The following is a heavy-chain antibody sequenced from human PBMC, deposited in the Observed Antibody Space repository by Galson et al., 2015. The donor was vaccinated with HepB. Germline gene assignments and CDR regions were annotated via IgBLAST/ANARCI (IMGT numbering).Heavy chain of an antibody. V-gene: IGHV5-51*01. D-gene: IGHD3-10*01. CDR3: ARQRVIRVRGVIQTGPFDY. CDR1: GYSFTSYW. J-gene: IGHJ4*02. Sequence: QSGAEVKKPGESLKISCKGSGYSFTSYWIGWVRQVPGKGLEWMGIIYPGDSDTRYSPSFQGQVTISADKSISTAYLQWSSLKASDTAMYYCARQRVIRVRGVIQTGPFDYWGQGTLVTVSS. CDR2: IYPGDSDT.